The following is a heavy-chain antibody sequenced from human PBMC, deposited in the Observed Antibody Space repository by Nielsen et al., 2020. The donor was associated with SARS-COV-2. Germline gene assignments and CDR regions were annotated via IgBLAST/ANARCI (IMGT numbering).Heavy chain of an antibody. Sequence: GESLKISCAASGFTFSSFHMHWVRQAPGKGLVWVSRITNDERGTTYADSVKGRFTISRDNAKNTLYLQMNSLRAEYTAVYYCARLNSAYAAWGQGTLVTVSS. D-gene: IGHD5-12*01. CDR2: ITNDERGT. J-gene: IGHJ5*02. CDR1: GFTFSSFH. CDR3: ARLNSAYAA. V-gene: IGHV3-74*01.